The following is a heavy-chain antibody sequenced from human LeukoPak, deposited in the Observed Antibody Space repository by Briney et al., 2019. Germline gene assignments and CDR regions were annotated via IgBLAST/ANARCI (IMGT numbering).Heavy chain of an antibody. CDR1: GFTFSNAW. CDR3: ARGGATNWFDP. V-gene: IGHV3-21*01. J-gene: IGHJ5*02. D-gene: IGHD1-26*01. Sequence: GGSLRLSCAASGFTFSNAWMSWVRQAPGKGLEWVSSISSSSSYIYYADSVKGRFTISRDNAKNSLYLQMNSLRAEDTAVYYCARGGATNWFDPWGQGTLVTVSS. CDR2: ISSSSSYI.